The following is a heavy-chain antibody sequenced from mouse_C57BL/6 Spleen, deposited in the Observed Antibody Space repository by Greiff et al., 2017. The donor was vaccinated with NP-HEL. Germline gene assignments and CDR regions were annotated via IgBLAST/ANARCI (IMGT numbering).Heavy chain of an antibody. Sequence: QVQLQQSGPELVKPGASVKISCKASGYAFSSSWMNWVKQRPGTGLEWIGRIYPGDGDTNYNGKFKGKATLTADKSSSTAYMQLSSLTSEDSAVYFCARSLVITTVVHFDYWGQGTTLTVSS. V-gene: IGHV1-82*01. CDR3: ARSLVITTVVHFDY. CDR1: GYAFSSSW. CDR2: IYPGDGDT. J-gene: IGHJ2*01. D-gene: IGHD1-1*01.